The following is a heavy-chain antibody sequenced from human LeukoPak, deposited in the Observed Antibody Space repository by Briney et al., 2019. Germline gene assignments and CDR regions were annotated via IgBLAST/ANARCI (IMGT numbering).Heavy chain of an antibody. CDR1: GYIFSSYP. CDR2: INGGNGDT. Sequence: ASVKVSCKASGYIFSSYPMHWVRQAPGQRLEWMGWINGGNGDTKYSQKFRDRVTITRDTSATTAHMELSSLRSEDTAVYYCATGVRTPYGAFDIWGQGTMVTVSS. CDR3: ATGVRTPYGAFDI. D-gene: IGHD4-17*01. V-gene: IGHV1-3*01. J-gene: IGHJ3*02.